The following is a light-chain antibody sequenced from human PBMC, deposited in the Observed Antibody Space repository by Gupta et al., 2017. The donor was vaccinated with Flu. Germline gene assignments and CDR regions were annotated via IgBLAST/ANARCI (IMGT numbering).Light chain of an antibody. V-gene: IGKV1-39*01. Sequence: PSSLSASVGDRVTITCRASQSISRFLNWYQQKPGKAPKLLIYAASTLNSGVPVRFSGSGSGTDFSLTISRLQPGDFATYFCQQSDITPWTFGQGTKVEIK. CDR3: QQSDITPWT. CDR1: QSISRF. CDR2: AAS. J-gene: IGKJ1*01.